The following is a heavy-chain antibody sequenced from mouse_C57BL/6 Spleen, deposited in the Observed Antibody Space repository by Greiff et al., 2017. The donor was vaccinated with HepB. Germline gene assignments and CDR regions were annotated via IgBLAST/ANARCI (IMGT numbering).Heavy chain of an antibody. V-gene: IGHV1-15*01. CDR2: IDPETGGT. CDR3: TRWGFYYGSSYWYFDV. D-gene: IGHD1-1*01. Sequence: VQLQQSGAELVRPGASVTLSCKASGYTFTDYEMHWVKQTPVHGLEWIGAIDPETGGTAYNQKFKGKAILTADKSSSTAYMELRSLTSEDSAVYYCTRWGFYYGSSYWYFDVWGTGTTVTVSS. CDR1: GYTFTDYE. J-gene: IGHJ1*03.